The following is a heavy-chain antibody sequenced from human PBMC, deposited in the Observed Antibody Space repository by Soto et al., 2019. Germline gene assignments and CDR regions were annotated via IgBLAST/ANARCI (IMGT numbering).Heavy chain of an antibody. Sequence: VGSLRLSCAASGFTFSSEPLNWVRQAPGKGLEWVSNIRSDSSGKFYADSVKGRFTISRDNAKNSLYLQMDGLRDEDTAMYYCVRDSAYAFDMWGQGTMVTVSS. CDR3: VRDSAYAFDM. J-gene: IGHJ3*02. CDR2: IRSDSSGK. CDR1: GFTFSSEP. V-gene: IGHV3-48*02.